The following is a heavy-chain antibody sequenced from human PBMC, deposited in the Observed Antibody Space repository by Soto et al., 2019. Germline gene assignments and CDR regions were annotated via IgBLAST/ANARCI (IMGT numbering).Heavy chain of an antibody. J-gene: IGHJ5*02. CDR1: GYTFTGYY. CDR2: INPNSGGT. V-gene: IGHV1-2*02. CDR3: ARGLQPCIAAATVYWFAP. D-gene: IGHD6-13*01. Sequence: VSVKVSCKASGYTFTGYYMHWVRQAPGQGLEWMGWINPNSGGTNYAQKFQGRVTMTRDTSISTAYMELSRLRSDDTAVYYCARGLQPCIAAATVYWFAPWGQGTLVTVSS.